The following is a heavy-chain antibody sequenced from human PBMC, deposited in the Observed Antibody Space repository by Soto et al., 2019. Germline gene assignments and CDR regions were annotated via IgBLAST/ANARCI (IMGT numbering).Heavy chain of an antibody. CDR1: GYTFTNYH. CDR3: ALPKNTLGWYNF. CDR2: INPNGGST. V-gene: IGHV1-46*01. D-gene: IGHD6-19*01. Sequence: QVQVVQSGAEVKKPGASVKVSCKTSGYTFTNYHVHWVRQAPGQGLEWMGAINPNGGSTTFAQHLQSRVTMTSDSSTSTVYMEMGSMRSDDSAVYYCALPKNTLGWYNFWGQGTLVTVS. J-gene: IGHJ4*02.